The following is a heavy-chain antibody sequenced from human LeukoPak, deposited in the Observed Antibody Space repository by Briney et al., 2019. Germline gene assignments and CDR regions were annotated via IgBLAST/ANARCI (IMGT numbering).Heavy chain of an antibody. Sequence: GGSLRLSCAASGFAFSNAWMSWGRQAPGKGLEWVGRIRSKTDGGTTDCAAPVKDRFTISREDSENTLFLQMNSLETEDTAVYYCTRYSRGYFGYWGQGTLVTVSS. V-gene: IGHV3-15*01. CDR3: TRYSRGYFGY. CDR2: IRSKTDGGTT. D-gene: IGHD2-15*01. CDR1: GFAFSNAW. J-gene: IGHJ4*02.